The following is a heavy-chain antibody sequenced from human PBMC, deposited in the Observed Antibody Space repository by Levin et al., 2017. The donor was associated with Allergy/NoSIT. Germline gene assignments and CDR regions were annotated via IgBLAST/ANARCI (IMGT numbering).Heavy chain of an antibody. J-gene: IGHJ3*02. CDR3: ARTTGYSSGWSGAVIDAFDI. Sequence: HPGGSLRLSCAASGFTVSSNYMSWVRQAPGKGLEWVSVIYSGGSTYYADSVKGRFTISRDNSKNTLYLQMNSLRAEDTAVYYCARTTGYSSGWSGAVIDAFDIWGQGTMVTVSS. D-gene: IGHD6-19*01. CDR1: GFTVSSNY. V-gene: IGHV3-53*01. CDR2: IYSGGST.